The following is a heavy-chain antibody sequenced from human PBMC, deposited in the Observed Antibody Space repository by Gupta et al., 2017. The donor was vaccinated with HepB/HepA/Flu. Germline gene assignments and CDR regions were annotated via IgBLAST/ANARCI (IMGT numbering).Heavy chain of an antibody. CDR1: GGSFSGYY. CDR2: INHSGST. D-gene: IGHD3-10*01. CDR3: ARGLDLWCGELSWWFDP. V-gene: IGHV4-34*01. Sequence: QVQLQQWGAGLLKPSETLSLTCAVYGGSFSGYYWSWIRQPPGKGLEWIGEINHSGSTNYNPSLKSRVTIAVDTSKNQVSLKLSSVTAADTAVDYCARGLDLWCGELSWWFDPWGQGTLVTVSS. J-gene: IGHJ5*02.